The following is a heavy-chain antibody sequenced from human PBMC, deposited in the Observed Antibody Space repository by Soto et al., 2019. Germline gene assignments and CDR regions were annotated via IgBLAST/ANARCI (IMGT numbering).Heavy chain of an antibody. CDR1: GFTFSSYG. CDR3: AKDRPVADNYFDY. CDR2: ISYDGSNK. D-gene: IGHD6-19*01. J-gene: IGHJ4*02. V-gene: IGHV3-30*18. Sequence: GGSLRLSCAASGFTFSSYGMHWVRQAPGKGLEWVAVISYDGSNKYYADSVKGRFTISSDNSQTPLYLHMNSLRAEDMAVYYSAKDRPVADNYFDYWGQGTLVTVSS.